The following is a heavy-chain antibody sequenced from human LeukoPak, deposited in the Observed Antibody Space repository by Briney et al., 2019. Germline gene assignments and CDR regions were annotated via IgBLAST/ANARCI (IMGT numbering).Heavy chain of an antibody. V-gene: IGHV3-74*01. CDR2: LQSDGITT. Sequence: GGSLRLSCVASGFSFSNYWMHWVRQAPGKGLVWVSCLQSDGITTSYAESVKGRFTISRDNAKNTMYLQMNSLKAEDTAVYYCVPSAMPDLHYWGQGTLVTVSS. D-gene: IGHD2-2*01. CDR1: GFSFSNYW. J-gene: IGHJ4*02. CDR3: VPSAMPDLHY.